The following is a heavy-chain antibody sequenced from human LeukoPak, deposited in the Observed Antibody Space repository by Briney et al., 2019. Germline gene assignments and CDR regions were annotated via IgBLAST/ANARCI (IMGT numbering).Heavy chain of an antibody. D-gene: IGHD3-22*01. CDR2: IYPGDSDT. CDR3: ASLGYYDSSGSGRVDAFDI. Sequence: GESLQISCKASGYNFTNYWIGWVRQMPGKGLEWMGIIYPGDSDTRYSPSFQGQVTISADKSISTAYLQWSSLKASDTAMYYCASLGYYDSSGSGRVDAFDIWGQGTMVTVSS. CDR1: GYNFTNYW. V-gene: IGHV5-51*01. J-gene: IGHJ3*02.